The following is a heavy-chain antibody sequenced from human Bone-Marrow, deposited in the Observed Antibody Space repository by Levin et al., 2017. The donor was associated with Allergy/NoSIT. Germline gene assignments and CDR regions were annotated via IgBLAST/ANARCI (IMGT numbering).Heavy chain of an antibody. D-gene: IGHD3-10*01. J-gene: IGHJ5*02. V-gene: IGHV1-18*01. CDR1: GYPFTTYG. CDR2: ISSSNGDT. Sequence: ASVKVSCKASGYPFTTYGISWVRQAPGQGLEWMGWISSSNGDTHYAQNFQGRVNMTTDTSARTAYMELRSLRSDDTAVHFCARVRVAGSGSYNHQGWFDPWGQGTQVTVSS. CDR3: ARVRVAGSGSYNHQGWFDP.